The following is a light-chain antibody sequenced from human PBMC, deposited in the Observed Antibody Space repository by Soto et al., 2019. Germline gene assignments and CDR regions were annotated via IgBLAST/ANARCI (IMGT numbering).Light chain of an antibody. CDR1: QKISTY. CDR3: QQTDSSPYT. CDR2: AAS. Sequence: DIQMTQSPSTLSASVGDSVTITCRASQKISTYLSWFKQRPGRAPDLLIFAASILHSGVPSRFSGSGSAIHFTLTITGLQPEDFATYYCQQTDSSPYTFGQGTKLEI. J-gene: IGKJ2*01. V-gene: IGKV1-39*01.